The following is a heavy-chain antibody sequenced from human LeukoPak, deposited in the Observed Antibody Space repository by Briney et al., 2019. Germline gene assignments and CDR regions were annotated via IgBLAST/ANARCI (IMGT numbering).Heavy chain of an antibody. CDR2: ISSSGSTI. J-gene: IGHJ6*02. CDR3: AKGRITIFAEETYGMDV. CDR1: VFTFSDYY. Sequence: GGSLTLSCAASVFTFSDYYISWIRQAPGKGLEGVSYISSSGSTIYYADSVKGLFTISRDNAKNSLYLQMNSLRAEHTAVYYCAKGRITIFAEETYGMDVWGQGTTVTVSS. V-gene: IGHV3-11*01. D-gene: IGHD3-3*01.